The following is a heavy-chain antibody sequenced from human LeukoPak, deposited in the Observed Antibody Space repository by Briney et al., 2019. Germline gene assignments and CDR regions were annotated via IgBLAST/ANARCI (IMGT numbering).Heavy chain of an antibody. D-gene: IGHD1-26*01. J-gene: IGHJ4*02. V-gene: IGHV3-73*01. CDR3: TRMGGSYNPEVDY. Sequence: PGGSLRLSCAASGFTFSGSAMHWVRQASGKGLEWVGRIRSKANSYATAYAASVKGRFTISRDDSKNTAYLQMNSLKTEDTAVYYCTRMGGSYNPEVDYWGQGTLVTVSS. CDR1: GFTFSGSA. CDR2: IRSKANSYAT.